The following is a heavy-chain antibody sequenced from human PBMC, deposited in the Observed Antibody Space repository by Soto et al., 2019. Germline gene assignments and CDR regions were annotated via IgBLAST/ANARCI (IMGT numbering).Heavy chain of an antibody. CDR1: GFTFSSYG. D-gene: IGHD2-15*01. V-gene: IGHV3-30*18. Sequence: GGSLRLSCAASGFTFSSYGRHWVRQAPGKGLEWVAVISYDGSNKYYADSVKGRFTISRDNSKNTLYLQMNSLRAEDTAVYYCAKDLSSRVVVAASYWGQGTLVTVSS. J-gene: IGHJ4*02. CDR3: AKDLSSRVVVAASY. CDR2: ISYDGSNK.